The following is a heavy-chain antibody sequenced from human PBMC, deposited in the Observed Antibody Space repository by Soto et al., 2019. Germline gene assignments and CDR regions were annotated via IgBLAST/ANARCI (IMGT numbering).Heavy chain of an antibody. CDR2: IWYDGSKK. J-gene: IGHJ4*02. CDR1: GFTFSNYG. D-gene: IGHD6-6*01. V-gene: IGHV3-33*01. CDR3: GIGLDYGSSSQWPPDY. Sequence: QVQLVESGGGVVQPGRSLKLSCAASGFTFSNYGIHWVRQAPGKGLEWVAVIWYDGSKKYYADSVKGRFTISTDNSKNTMLLQRDSLRSDDTAVYYCGIGLDYGSSSQWPPDYGGQGTLVTVSS.